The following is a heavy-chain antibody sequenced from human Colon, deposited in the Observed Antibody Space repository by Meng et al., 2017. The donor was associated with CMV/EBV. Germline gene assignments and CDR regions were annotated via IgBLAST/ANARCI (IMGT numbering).Heavy chain of an antibody. CDR1: GGTFSNYG. V-gene: IGHV1-69*05. J-gene: IGHJ6*02. CDR3: ARGTWRGLLGLPGRDYYYFMDV. CDR2: IIPIFGTA. Sequence: SVKVSCKTSGGTFSNYGFSWVRQAPGQGLEWLEGIIPIFGTAKYAQYFQGRVTITTDESTNTVYMELSSLRSEDTAVYWCARGTWRGLLGLPGRDYYYFMDVWGQGTTVTVSS. D-gene: IGHD3/OR15-3a*01.